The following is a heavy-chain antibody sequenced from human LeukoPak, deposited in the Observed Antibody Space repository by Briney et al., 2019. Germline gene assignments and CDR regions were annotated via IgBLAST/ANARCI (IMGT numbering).Heavy chain of an antibody. V-gene: IGHV1-2*02. CDR1: GYTLTGYY. J-gene: IGHJ6*02. CDR2: INPNSGGT. D-gene: IGHD6-13*01. CDR3: ARSPSSSWPYYYYYYGMDV. Sequence: ASVKVSCKASGYTLTGYYMHWVRQAPGQGLEWMGWINPNSGGTNYAQKFQGRVTMTRNTSISTAYMELSSLRSEDTAVYYCARSPSSSWPYYYYYYGMDVWGQGTTVTVSS.